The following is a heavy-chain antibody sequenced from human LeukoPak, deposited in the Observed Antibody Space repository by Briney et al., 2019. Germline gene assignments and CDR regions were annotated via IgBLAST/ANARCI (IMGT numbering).Heavy chain of an antibody. D-gene: IGHD3-22*01. Sequence: PSQTLSLTCTVSGGSISSGSYYWSWIRQPPGKGLEWIGYIYYSGSTYYNPSLKSRVTISVDTSKNQFSLKLSSVTAADTAVYYCASAGGYYDSSADAFDIWGQGTMVTVSS. CDR3: ASAGGYYDSSADAFDI. V-gene: IGHV4-30-4*08. CDR1: GGSISSGSYY. J-gene: IGHJ3*02. CDR2: IYYSGST.